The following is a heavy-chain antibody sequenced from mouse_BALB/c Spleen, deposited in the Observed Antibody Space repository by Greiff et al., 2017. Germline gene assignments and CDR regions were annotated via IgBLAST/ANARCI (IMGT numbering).Heavy chain of an antibody. Sequence: EVQGVESGGGLVQPGGSLKLSCAASGFTFSSYGMSWVRQTPDKRLELVATFNSNGGSTYYPDSVKGRFTISRDNAKNTLYLQMSSLKSEDTAMYYCARGTYGNYFDYWGQGTTLTVSS. CDR1: GFTFSSYG. D-gene: IGHD2-1*01. CDR3: ARGTYGNYFDY. V-gene: IGHV5-6-3*01. J-gene: IGHJ2*01. CDR2: FNSNGGST.